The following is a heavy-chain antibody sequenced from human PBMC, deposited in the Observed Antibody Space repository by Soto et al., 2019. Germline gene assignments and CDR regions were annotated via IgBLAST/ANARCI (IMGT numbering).Heavy chain of an antibody. CDR3: ARDYGGSSTTCDYLDV. CDR1: GFTFSHYE. CDR2: ITPSGKTI. D-gene: IGHD2-2*01. J-gene: IGHJ6*03. V-gene: IGHV3-48*03. Sequence: EVQLVESGGGLVQPGGSLRLSCAGSGFTFSHYEMNWVRQAPGKGLEWVSYITPSGKTIYYADSVKGRFTISRDNAKTSLYLQMNSLRAEDTAVYYCARDYGGSSTTCDYLDVWGQGTTVTVSS.